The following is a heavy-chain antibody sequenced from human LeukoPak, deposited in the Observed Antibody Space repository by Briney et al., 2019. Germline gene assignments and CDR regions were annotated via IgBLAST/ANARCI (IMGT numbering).Heavy chain of an antibody. CDR3: AKLDYYYDSSGYFDY. CDR1: GFTFSSYG. Sequence: GALRLSCAASGFTFSSYGMHWVRQAPGKGLEWVAFIRYDGSNKYYADSVKGRFTISRDNSKSTLYLQMNSLRAEDTAVYYCAKLDYYYDSSGYFDYWGQGTLVTVSS. V-gene: IGHV3-30*02. D-gene: IGHD3-22*01. CDR2: IRYDGSNK. J-gene: IGHJ4*02.